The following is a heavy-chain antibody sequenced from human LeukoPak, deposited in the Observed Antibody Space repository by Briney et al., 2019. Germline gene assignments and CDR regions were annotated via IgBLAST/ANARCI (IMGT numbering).Heavy chain of an antibody. CDR2: ISYDGSNK. D-gene: IGHD3-16*01. Sequence: GGSLRLSCAASGFTFSSYAMHWVRQAPGKGLEWVVVISYDGSNKYYADSVKGRFTISRDNSKNTLYLQMNSLRAEDTAVYYCARDTRGARDSYFDYWGQGTLVTVSS. J-gene: IGHJ4*02. CDR3: ARDTRGARDSYFDY. V-gene: IGHV3-30-3*01. CDR1: GFTFSSYA.